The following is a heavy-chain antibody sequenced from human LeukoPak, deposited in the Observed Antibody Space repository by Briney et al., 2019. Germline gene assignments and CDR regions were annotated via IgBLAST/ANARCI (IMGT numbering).Heavy chain of an antibody. CDR3: ARSPGRFGELLRKT. CDR2: IYYSGST. V-gene: IGHV4-59*01. CDR1: GGSISSYY. J-gene: IGHJ5*02. Sequence: SETLSLTCTVSGGSISSYYWSWIRQPPGKGLEWIGYIYYSGSTNYNPSLKSRVTISVDTSKNQFSLKLSSVTAADTAVYYCARSPGRFGELLRKTWGQGTLVTVSS. D-gene: IGHD3-10*01.